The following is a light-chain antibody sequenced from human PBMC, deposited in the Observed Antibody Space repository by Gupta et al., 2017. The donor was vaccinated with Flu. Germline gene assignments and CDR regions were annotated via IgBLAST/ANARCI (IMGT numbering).Light chain of an antibody. V-gene: IGLV2-23*02. Sequence: ITISCSGPSINVGSLSFVSWYQKHPGQDPKRIIYDVGARPPGVPGRFFGSKSGNTASLTISPLQPEDEADYYCYAYAGTNTFYVFGGGTKVTVL. CDR2: DVG. CDR1: SINVGSLSF. CDR3: YAYAGTNTFYV. J-gene: IGLJ1*01.